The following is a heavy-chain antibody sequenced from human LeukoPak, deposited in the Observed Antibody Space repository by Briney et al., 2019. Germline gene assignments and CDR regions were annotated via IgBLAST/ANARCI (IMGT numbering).Heavy chain of an antibody. CDR3: ARRYCSSTGCYTSYYYYMDV. J-gene: IGHJ6*03. V-gene: IGHV3-21*01. CDR2: ISSSSSYI. D-gene: IGHD2-2*02. CDR1: GFTFSSYS. Sequence: GGSLRLSCAASGFTFSSYSMNWVRQAPGKGLEWVSSISSSSSYIYYADSVKGRFTISRDNAKNSLYLQMNSLRAEDTAVYYCARRYCSSTGCYTSYYYYMDVWGKGTTVTVSS.